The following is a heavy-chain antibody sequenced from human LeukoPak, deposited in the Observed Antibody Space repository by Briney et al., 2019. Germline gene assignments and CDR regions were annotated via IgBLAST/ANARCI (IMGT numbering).Heavy chain of an antibody. CDR2: ISWNSGSI. CDR3: AKELAAAGSPFDY. V-gene: IGHV3-9*01. CDR1: GFTFDDYA. D-gene: IGHD6-13*01. J-gene: IGHJ4*02. Sequence: PGGSLRLSCAASGFTFDDYAMHWVRQAPGKGLEWVSGISWNSGSIGYADSVKGRFTISRDNAKNSLYLQMNSLRAEDTALYYCAKELAAAGSPFDYWGQGTLVTVSS.